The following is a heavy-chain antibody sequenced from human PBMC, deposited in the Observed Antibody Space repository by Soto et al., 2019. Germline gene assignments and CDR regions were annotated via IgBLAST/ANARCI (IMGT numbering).Heavy chain of an antibody. CDR1: GFTFSTYA. Sequence: GGSLRLSCAASGFTFSTYAVAWVRQSPGKGLEWVSSISASGGDTWYADSVKGRFTISRDNSKNTLYLQMNSLRVEDTAVYYCASSPTATASWGQGTLVTVSS. D-gene: IGHD1-1*01. CDR2: ISASGGDT. J-gene: IGHJ5*02. CDR3: ASSPTATAS. V-gene: IGHV3-23*01.